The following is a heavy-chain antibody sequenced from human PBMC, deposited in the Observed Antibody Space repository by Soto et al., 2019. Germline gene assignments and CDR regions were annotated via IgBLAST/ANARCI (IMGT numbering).Heavy chain of an antibody. CDR2: IYYSGST. V-gene: IGHV4-31*03. CDR1: GGSISSGGYY. D-gene: IGHD3-10*01. Sequence: QVQLQESGPGLVKPSQTLSLTCTVSGGSISSGGYYWSWIRQHPGKGLEWIGYIYYSGSTYYNPTLKSRFTISEDTSKNQYSLKLSSVTAADTAVYYCARHIFTIHRWRPFDYWGQGTLVTASS. CDR3: ARHIFTIHRWRPFDY. J-gene: IGHJ4*02.